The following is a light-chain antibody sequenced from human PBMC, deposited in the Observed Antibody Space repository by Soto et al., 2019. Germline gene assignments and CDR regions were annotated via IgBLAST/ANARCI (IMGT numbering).Light chain of an antibody. CDR1: QSVSTY. CDR3: QQYGSSPYT. CDR2: DAS. Sequence: EVRFTESPSTLSLSPGEGVTVSCRASQSVSTYLAWYQQKPGQAPRLLIYDASNRATGIPVRFSGSGSGTDFTLTINSLQSEDFALYYCQQYGSSPYTLGQGAKVDI. J-gene: IGKJ2*01. V-gene: IGKV3-11*01.